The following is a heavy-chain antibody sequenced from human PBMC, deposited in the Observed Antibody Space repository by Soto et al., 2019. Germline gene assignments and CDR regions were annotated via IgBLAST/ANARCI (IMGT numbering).Heavy chain of an antibody. J-gene: IGHJ3*02. D-gene: IGHD4-17*01. V-gene: IGHV3-64*01. CDR1: GFTFSNYW. CDR2: ISSNGGST. CDR3: ARGNYGGNPENDASDI. Sequence: TGGSLRLSCAASGFTFSNYWMHWVRQAPGKGLEYVSAISSNGGSTYYANSVKGRFTISRDNSKNTLYLQMGSLRAEDMAVYYYARGNYGGNPENDASDIWGQGTMVTVSS.